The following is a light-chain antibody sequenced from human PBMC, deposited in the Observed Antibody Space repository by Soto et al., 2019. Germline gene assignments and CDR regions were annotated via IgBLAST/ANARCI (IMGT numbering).Light chain of an antibody. V-gene: IGKV1-5*03. CDR3: QKYNSFPYT. J-gene: IGKJ2*01. Sequence: DIQMTQSPSTLSASVGDRVTITCRASQSISSWLAWYQQKPGKAPKLLIYKASSLEAGAPTRFSGSGSGTEFTLTISSLQPDDSATYYCQKYNSFPYTFGQGTKLEIK. CDR2: KAS. CDR1: QSISSW.